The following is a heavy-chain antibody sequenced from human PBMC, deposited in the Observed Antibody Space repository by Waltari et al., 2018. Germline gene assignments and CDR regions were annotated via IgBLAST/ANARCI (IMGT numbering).Heavy chain of an antibody. D-gene: IGHD1-26*01. CDR1: GFTFSNYG. CDR2: VSYDGSNK. V-gene: IGHV3-30*18. Sequence: QVQLVESGGGVVQPGRSLRLSCAASGFTFSNYGMHWVRQAPGKGLEWVAVVSYDGSNKYYADSVKGRFTISRDNSKNTLYLQMNSLRAEDTAVYYCAKDYSGSYRSEFDYWGQGTLVTVSS. J-gene: IGHJ4*02. CDR3: AKDYSGSYRSEFDY.